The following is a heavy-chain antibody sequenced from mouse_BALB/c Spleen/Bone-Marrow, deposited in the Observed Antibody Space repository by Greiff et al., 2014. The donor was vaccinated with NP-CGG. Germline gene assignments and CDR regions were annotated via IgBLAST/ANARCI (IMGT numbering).Heavy chain of an antibody. J-gene: IGHJ4*01. V-gene: IGHV1-7*01. D-gene: IGHD2-10*02. CDR2: INPSTGYT. Sequence: QVQLQQSGAELAKPGASVKMSCKASGYTFTSYWMHWVKQRPGQGLEWIGYINPSTGYTEYNQKFKDMATLTADKSSSTAYMQLSSLTSEDSAVYYCARMGVWGWGQGTSVTVSS. CDR1: GYTFTSYW. CDR3: ARMGVWG.